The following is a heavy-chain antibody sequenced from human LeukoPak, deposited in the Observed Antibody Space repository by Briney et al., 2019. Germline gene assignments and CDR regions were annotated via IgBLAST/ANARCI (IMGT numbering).Heavy chain of an antibody. CDR2: IIPILGIA. D-gene: IGHD3-10*01. CDR1: GGTFSSYA. J-gene: IGHJ5*02. Sequence: SVKVSCKASGGTFSSYAISWVRQAPGQGLEWMGRIIPILGIANYAQKFQGRVTITADKSTSTAYMELSSLRSEDTAVYYCARRHYYGSGIYIFDPWGQGTLVTVSS. V-gene: IGHV1-69*04. CDR3: ARRHYYGSGIYIFDP.